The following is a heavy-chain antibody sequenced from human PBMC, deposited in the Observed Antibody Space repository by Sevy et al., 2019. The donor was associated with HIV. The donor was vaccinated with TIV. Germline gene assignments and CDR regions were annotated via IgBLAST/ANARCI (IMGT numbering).Heavy chain of an antibody. D-gene: IGHD1-1*01. CDR3: AKGIDNLGY. CDR1: GFTFSGYA. V-gene: IGHV3-23*01. J-gene: IGHJ4*02. Sequence: GGSLRLSCAASGFTFSGYAMSWVRQAPGKGLGWVSVISGSGGSTYYGDSVKGRFTISSDNSKNTLYLQMNSLRAEDTAVYYCAKGIDNLGYWGQGTLVTVSS. CDR2: ISGSGGST.